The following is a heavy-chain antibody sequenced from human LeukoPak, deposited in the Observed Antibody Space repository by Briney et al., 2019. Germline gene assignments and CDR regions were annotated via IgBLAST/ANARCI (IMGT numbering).Heavy chain of an antibody. Sequence: GASVKVSCKASGYTFTSYAMHWVRQAPGQRLEWMGWINAGNGNTKYSQKFQGRVTITRDTSASTAYMELSSLRSEDTAVYYCARGRGYYGSGSPYYFDYWGQGTLVTVSS. CDR2: INAGNGNT. CDR3: ARGRGYYGSGSPYYFDY. CDR1: GYTFTSYA. J-gene: IGHJ4*02. V-gene: IGHV1-3*01. D-gene: IGHD3-10*01.